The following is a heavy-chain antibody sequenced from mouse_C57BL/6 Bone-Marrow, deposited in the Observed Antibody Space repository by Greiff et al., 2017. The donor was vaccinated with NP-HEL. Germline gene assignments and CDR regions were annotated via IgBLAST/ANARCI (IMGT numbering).Heavy chain of an antibody. V-gene: IGHV5-6*01. J-gene: IGHJ3*01. D-gene: IGHD3-2*02. CDR2: ISSGGSYT. Sequence: EVHLVESGGDLVKPGGSLKLSCAASGFTFSSYGMSWVRQTPDKRLEWVATISSGGSYTYYPDSVKGRFPISRDNAKNTLYLQMSSLKSEDTAMYFCARQLRLRFAYWGQGTLVTVSA. CDR3: ARQLRLRFAY. CDR1: GFTFSSYG.